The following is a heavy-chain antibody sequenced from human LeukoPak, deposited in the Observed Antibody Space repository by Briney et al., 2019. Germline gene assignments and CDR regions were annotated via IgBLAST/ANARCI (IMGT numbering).Heavy chain of an antibody. J-gene: IGHJ4*02. CDR1: GFTFSSYA. CDR2: ISGSGDNT. Sequence: GGSLRLSCAASGFTFSSYAMNWVRQAPGKGLEWVSLISGSGDNTYYADSVKGRFTISRDNSKNTLYLQMNSLRAEDTAVYYCATSPLVRGVIPLFDYWGQGTLVTVSS. CDR3: ATSPLVRGVIPLFDY. V-gene: IGHV3-23*01. D-gene: IGHD3-10*01.